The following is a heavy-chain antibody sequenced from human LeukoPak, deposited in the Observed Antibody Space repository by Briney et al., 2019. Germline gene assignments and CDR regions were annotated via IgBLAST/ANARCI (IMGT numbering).Heavy chain of an antibody. V-gene: IGHV1-8*03. CDR1: GYTFTNYD. Sequence: ASVKVSCKASGYTFTNYDINWVRQATGQGLEGMGWMNPNSGNTGYAQKFQGRVTITMNTSISTAYMELSSLRSDDTAVYYCARGPVWSGYYYYFDYWGQGALVTVSS. CDR3: ARGPVWSGYYYYFDY. CDR2: MNPNSGNT. D-gene: IGHD3-3*01. J-gene: IGHJ4*02.